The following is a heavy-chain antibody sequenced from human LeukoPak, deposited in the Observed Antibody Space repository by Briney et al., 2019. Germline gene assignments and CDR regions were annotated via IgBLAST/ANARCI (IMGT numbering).Heavy chain of an antibody. V-gene: IGHV3-23*01. D-gene: IGHD6-19*01. CDR1: GFTFSNAW. CDR2: ISGSGGST. CDR3: AKDHLPGIVVADRDY. Sequence: GGSLRLSCAASGFTFSNAWTSWVRQAPGKGLEWVSAISGSGGSTYYADSVKGRFTISRDNSKNTLYLQINSLRAEDTAVYYCAKDHLPGIVVADRDYWGQGTLVTVSS. J-gene: IGHJ4*02.